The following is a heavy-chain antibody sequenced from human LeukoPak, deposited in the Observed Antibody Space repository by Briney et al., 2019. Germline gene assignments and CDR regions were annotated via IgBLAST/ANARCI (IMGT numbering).Heavy chain of an antibody. CDR1: GGTFSSYA. D-gene: IGHD7-27*01. CDR3: ARGPPNWGYDY. CDR2: IIPIFGTA. V-gene: IGHV1-69*13. J-gene: IGHJ4*02. Sequence: SVKVSCKASGGTFSSYAISWVRQAPGQGLEWMGGIIPIFGTANYAQKSQGRVTITADESTSTAYMELSSLRSDDTAVYYCARGPPNWGYDYWGPGTLVTVSS.